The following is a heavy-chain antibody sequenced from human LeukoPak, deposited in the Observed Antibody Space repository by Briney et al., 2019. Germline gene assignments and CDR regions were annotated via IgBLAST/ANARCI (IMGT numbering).Heavy chain of an antibody. CDR2: INSDGSGT. CDR3: ARGSVRFDY. V-gene: IGHV3-74*01. Sequence: SGGSLRLSCEAPGFTFSSYWMHWVRQAPGKGLVWVSRINSDGSGTSYADSVKGRFTISRDNAKNTLYLQMNSLRAEDTAVYYCARGSVRFDYWGQGTLVTVSS. CDR1: GFTFSSYW. D-gene: IGHD3-10*02. J-gene: IGHJ4*02.